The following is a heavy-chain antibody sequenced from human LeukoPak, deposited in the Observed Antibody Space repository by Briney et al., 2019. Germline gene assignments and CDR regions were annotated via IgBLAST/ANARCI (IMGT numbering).Heavy chain of an antibody. CDR3: ARAPYYDFWSSYPTKLRANWFDP. V-gene: IGHV4-34*01. CDR2: INHSGST. Sequence: SETLSLTCAVYGGSFSGYYWSWIRQPPGKGLEWIGEINHSGSTNYNPSLKSRVTISVDTSKNQFSLKLSSVTAADTAVYYCARAPYYDFWSSYPTKLRANWFDPWGQGTLVTVSS. CDR1: GGSFSGYY. J-gene: IGHJ5*02. D-gene: IGHD3-3*01.